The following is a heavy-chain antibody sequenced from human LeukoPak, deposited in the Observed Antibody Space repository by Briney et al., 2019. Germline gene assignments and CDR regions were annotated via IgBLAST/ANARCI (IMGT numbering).Heavy chain of an antibody. Sequence: GGSLRLSCAASGFTFSSYAMSWVRQAPGKGLEWVSATSGSGGSTYYADSVKGRFTISRDNSKNTLYLQMNSLRAEDTAVYYCAKLTTGTTSYYYYYMDVWGKGTTVTVSS. CDR1: GFTFSSYA. V-gene: IGHV3-23*01. CDR2: TSGSGGST. CDR3: AKLTTGTTSYYYYYMDV. D-gene: IGHD1-1*01. J-gene: IGHJ6*03.